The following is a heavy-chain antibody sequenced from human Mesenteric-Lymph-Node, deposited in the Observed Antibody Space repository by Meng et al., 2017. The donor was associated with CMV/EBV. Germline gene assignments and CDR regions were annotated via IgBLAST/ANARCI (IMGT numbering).Heavy chain of an antibody. CDR1: GFTVSSNY. J-gene: IGHJ4*02. D-gene: IGHD2-2*02. Sequence: GESLKISCAASGFTVSSNYMSWVRQAPGKGLEWVSVIYSGGSTYYADSVKGRFTISRDNSKNTLYLQMNSLRAEDTAVYYCAREGCSSTSCYTTYFDYWGQGTLVTVSS. V-gene: IGHV3-53*01. CDR2: IYSGGST. CDR3: AREGCSSTSCYTTYFDY.